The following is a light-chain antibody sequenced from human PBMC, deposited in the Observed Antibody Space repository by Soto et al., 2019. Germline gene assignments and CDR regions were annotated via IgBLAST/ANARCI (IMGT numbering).Light chain of an antibody. CDR1: QSISSW. V-gene: IGKV1-5*01. CDR3: QQYNSSSLT. CDR2: DAS. Sequence: DIQMTQSPSTLSASVGDRVTITCRASQSISSWLAWYQQKPGKAPKLLIYDASSLESGVPSRFSGSGSGTEFTLTISSLQPDDFATYYGQQYNSSSLTFGGGTKVEIK. J-gene: IGKJ4*01.